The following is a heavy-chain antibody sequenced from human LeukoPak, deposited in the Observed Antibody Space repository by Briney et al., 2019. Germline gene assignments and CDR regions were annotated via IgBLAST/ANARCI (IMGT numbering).Heavy chain of an antibody. CDR3: ARESRSSGWDY. CDR1: GGSISSYY. Sequence: KPSETLSLTCTVSGGSISSYYWSWIRQPPGKGLEWIGYIYYSGSTNYNPSHKSRVTISVDTSKNQFSLKLSSVTAADTAVYYCARESRSSGWDYWGQGTLVTVSS. CDR2: IYYSGST. V-gene: IGHV4-59*01. J-gene: IGHJ4*02. D-gene: IGHD6-19*01.